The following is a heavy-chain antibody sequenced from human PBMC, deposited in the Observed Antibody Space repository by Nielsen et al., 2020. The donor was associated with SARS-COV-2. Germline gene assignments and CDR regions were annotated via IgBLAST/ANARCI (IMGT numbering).Heavy chain of an antibody. D-gene: IGHD4-17*01. V-gene: IGHV1-18*01. Sequence: ASVKVSCKASGYTFTSYGISWVRQAPGQGLEWMGWISAYNGNTNYAQKLQGRVTVTTDTSTSTAYMELRSLRSDDTAVYYCARDRRATVTSYFDYWGQGTLVTVSS. J-gene: IGHJ4*02. CDR2: ISAYNGNT. CDR1: GYTFTSYG. CDR3: ARDRRATVTSYFDY.